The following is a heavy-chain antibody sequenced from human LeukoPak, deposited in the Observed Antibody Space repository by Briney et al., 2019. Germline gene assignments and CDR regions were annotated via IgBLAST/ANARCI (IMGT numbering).Heavy chain of an antibody. J-gene: IGHJ4*02. CDR1: GASIRSYY. CDR3: ARFHISTGSFDF. V-gene: IGHV4-59*01. CDR2: IYYSGTT. Sequence: SETLSLTCTVSGASIRSYYWSWIRQSPGKGLEWVGFIYYSGTTKYNPSLKSRVTISIDTSKNQFSLQVNSVTAADTAVYYCARFHISTGSFDFWGQGTLVTVSS. D-gene: IGHD3-9*01.